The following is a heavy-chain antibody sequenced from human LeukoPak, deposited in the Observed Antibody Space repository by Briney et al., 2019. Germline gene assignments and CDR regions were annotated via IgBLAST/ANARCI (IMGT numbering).Heavy chain of an antibody. J-gene: IGHJ3*02. D-gene: IGHD3-10*01. Sequence: PSETLSLTCTVSGGSISSGDYYWSWIRQPPGKGLEWIGYIYYSGSTYYNPSLKSRVTISVDTSKNQFSLKLSSVTAADTAVYYCARAVPYGSGSLGAFDIWGQGTMVTVSS. CDR2: IYYSGST. CDR3: ARAVPYGSGSLGAFDI. V-gene: IGHV4-30-4*01. CDR1: GGSISSGDYY.